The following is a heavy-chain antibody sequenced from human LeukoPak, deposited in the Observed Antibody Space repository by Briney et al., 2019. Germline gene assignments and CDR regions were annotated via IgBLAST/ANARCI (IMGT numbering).Heavy chain of an antibody. Sequence: PSETLSLTCTVSGGSIGSSSYYWGWIRQPPGKGLEWIGSVFYTGSTYYNPSLKSRVTISVDTSKNQFSLKLSSVTAADTAVYYCARTYGDYVNWFDPWGQGTLVTVSS. CDR2: VFYTGST. D-gene: IGHD4-17*01. CDR3: ARTYGDYVNWFDP. J-gene: IGHJ5*02. CDR1: GGSIGSSSYY. V-gene: IGHV4-39*01.